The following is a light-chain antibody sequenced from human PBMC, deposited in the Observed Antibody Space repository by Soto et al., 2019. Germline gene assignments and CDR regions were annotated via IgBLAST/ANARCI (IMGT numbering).Light chain of an antibody. CDR2: AAS. Sequence: DIQLTQSPSFLSASVGDRVTITCRASQGISSHLAWFQQNPGKAPNLLIYAASTLQSGVPSRFSGSGSGTDFTLTISSPQPEDFATYYCQQLNSYPLTFGGGTKVEIK. CDR3: QQLNSYPLT. J-gene: IGKJ4*01. CDR1: QGISSH. V-gene: IGKV1-9*01.